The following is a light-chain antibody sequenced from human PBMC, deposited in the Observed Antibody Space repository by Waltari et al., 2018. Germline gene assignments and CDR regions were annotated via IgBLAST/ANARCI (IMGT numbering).Light chain of an antibody. V-gene: IGLV1-44*01. CDR3: AAWDDSLNGWV. Sequence: YRQPPETAPKLLIYSNNPRPSGVPVRFSCSKSGTSASLAISGLQSDDDADYYCAAWDDSLNGWVFGGGTKLTVL. CDR2: SNN. J-gene: IGLJ3*02.